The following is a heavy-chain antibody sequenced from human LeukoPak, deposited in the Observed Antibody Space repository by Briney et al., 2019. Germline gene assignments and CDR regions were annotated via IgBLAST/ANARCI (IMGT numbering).Heavy chain of an antibody. J-gene: IGHJ4*02. D-gene: IGHD1-26*01. V-gene: IGHV4-34*01. CDR1: GGSFSGHF. CDR3: ARVTVGALDY. Sequence: SETLSLTCAVYGGSFSGHFWSWIRQPPGKGLEWIGEINHSGFTNYNPSLKSRVTISVDTSKNQFSLNLRSVTAADTAVYYCARVTVGALDYWGQGTLVTVSS. CDR2: INHSGFT.